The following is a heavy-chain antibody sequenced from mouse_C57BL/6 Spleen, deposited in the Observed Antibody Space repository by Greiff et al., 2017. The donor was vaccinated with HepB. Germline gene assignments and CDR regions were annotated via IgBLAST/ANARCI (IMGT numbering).Heavy chain of an antibody. CDR3: ARRDIYDGYYVFAY. V-gene: IGHV1-18*01. CDR2: INPNNGGT. J-gene: IGHJ3*01. CDR1: GYTFTDYN. Sequence: EVQLQQSGPELVKPGASVKIPCKASGYTFTDYNMDWVKQSHGKSLEWIGDINPNNGGTIYNQKFKGKATLTVDKSSSTAYMELRSLTSEDTAVYYCARRDIYDGYYVFAYWGQGTLVTVSA. D-gene: IGHD2-3*01.